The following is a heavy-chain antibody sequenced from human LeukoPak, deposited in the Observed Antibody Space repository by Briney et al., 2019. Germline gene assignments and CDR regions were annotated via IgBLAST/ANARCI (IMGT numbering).Heavy chain of an antibody. D-gene: IGHD6-19*01. Sequence: GGSLRLSCAASGFTFSDYYMSWIRQAPGKGLEWVSYISSSGSTIYYADFVKGRLTISRDNTKNSLYLQMNSLRAEDTAVYYCARSTVAVPYNWFDPWGQGTLVTVSS. CDR2: ISSSGSTI. CDR1: GFTFSDYY. CDR3: ARSTVAVPYNWFDP. V-gene: IGHV3-11*01. J-gene: IGHJ5*02.